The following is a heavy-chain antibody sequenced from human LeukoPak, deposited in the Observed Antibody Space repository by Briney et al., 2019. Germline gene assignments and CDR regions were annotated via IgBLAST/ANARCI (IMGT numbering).Heavy chain of an antibody. V-gene: IGHV3-7*01. D-gene: IGHD5-12*01. CDR3: ARDEDGYNYLGYYYGMDV. CDR1: GFTFSSYW. CDR2: IKQDGSEK. J-gene: IGHJ6*02. Sequence: GGSLRLSCAASGFTFSSYWMSWVRQAPGKGLEWVANIKQDGSEKYYVDSVKGRFTISRDNAKNSLYLQMNSLRAEDTAVYCCARDEDGYNYLGYYYGMDVWGQGTTVTVSS.